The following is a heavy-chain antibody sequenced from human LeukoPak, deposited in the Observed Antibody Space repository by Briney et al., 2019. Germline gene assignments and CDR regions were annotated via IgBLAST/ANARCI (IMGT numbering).Heavy chain of an antibody. D-gene: IGHD7-27*01. V-gene: IGHV4-39*01. CDR2: IYYSGST. J-gene: IGHJ5*02. CDR1: GGSISGSSYY. CDR3: ARHLGTRGDWFDP. Sequence: SDTLSLTCTVSGGSISGSSYYWGWIRQSPGKGLEWFGSIYYSGSTYYNRSLKSRVTVSLETSKNQFSLKMTSVTAADTAVYYCARHLGTRGDWFDPCGQGTLVTVYS.